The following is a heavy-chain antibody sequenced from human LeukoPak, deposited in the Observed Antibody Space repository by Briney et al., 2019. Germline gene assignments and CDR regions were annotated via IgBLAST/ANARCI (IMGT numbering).Heavy chain of an antibody. V-gene: IGHV1-18*01. CDR1: GYTFTSYG. CDR2: ISAYNGNT. J-gene: IGHJ4*02. Sequence: ASVKVSCKASGYTFTSYGISWVRQAPGQGLEWMGWISAYNGNTNYAQKLQGRVTMTTDTSTSTAYMELRSLRSDNTAAYYCARVRWDILTEIGDWGQGTLVTVSS. D-gene: IGHD3-9*01. CDR3: ARVRWDILTEIGD.